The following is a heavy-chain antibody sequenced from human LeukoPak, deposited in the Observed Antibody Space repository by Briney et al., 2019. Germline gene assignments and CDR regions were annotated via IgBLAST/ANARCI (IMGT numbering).Heavy chain of an antibody. J-gene: IGHJ6*03. D-gene: IGHD6-13*01. V-gene: IGHV1-8*03. CDR3: ARGIAAAGTVIYYYYMDV. Sequence: ASVKVSCKASGYTFTSYDINWVRQATGQGLEWMGWMNPNSGNTGYAQKFQGRVTITRNTSISTAYMELSSLRSEDTAVYYCARGIAAAGTVIYYYYMDVWGKGTTVTVSS. CDR2: MNPNSGNT. CDR1: GYTFTSYD.